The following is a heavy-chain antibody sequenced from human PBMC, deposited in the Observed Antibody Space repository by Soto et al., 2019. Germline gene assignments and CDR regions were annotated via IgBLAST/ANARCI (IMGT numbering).Heavy chain of an antibody. CDR1: GYSFTSYW. CDR3: ARTPAEDVVAVATYINGMDV. Sequence: GESLKISCKGSGYSFTSYWISWVRQMPGKGLEWMWRIDPSDSYTNYSPSFQRHVTISADKSISTAYLQWSSLKASDTAMYYCARTPAEDVVAVATYINGMDVWGQGTTVTVSS. J-gene: IGHJ6*02. CDR2: IDPSDSYT. D-gene: IGHD2-15*01. V-gene: IGHV5-10-1*01.